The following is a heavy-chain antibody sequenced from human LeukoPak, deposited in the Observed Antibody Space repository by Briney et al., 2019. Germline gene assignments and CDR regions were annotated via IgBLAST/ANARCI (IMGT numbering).Heavy chain of an antibody. CDR2: IYYSGST. V-gene: IGHV4-39*01. D-gene: IGHD2-2*01. J-gene: IGHJ4*02. CDR1: GGSISSSSYY. CDR3: ARGGLWVVVPAAITPFYFDY. Sequence: SETLSLTCTVSGGSISSSSYYWGWIRQPPGKGLEWIGSIYYSGSTYYNPSLKSRVTISVDTSKNQFSLKLSSVTAANTAVYYCARGGLWVVVPAAITPFYFDYWGQGTLVTVS.